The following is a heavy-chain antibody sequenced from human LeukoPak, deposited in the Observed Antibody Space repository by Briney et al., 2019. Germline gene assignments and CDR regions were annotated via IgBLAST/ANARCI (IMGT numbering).Heavy chain of an antibody. CDR2: ITPYSGYT. CDR1: GYTFTNHG. Sequence: ASVNVSCKPSGYTFTNHGISWVRQAPGQGLEWMGWITPYSGYTNYAQKLQGRVSLATDTSTSTAYMELRSLTSDDTVVYYCARVNNYFDPWGPGTLVTVSS. V-gene: IGHV1-18*01. D-gene: IGHD4-11*01. CDR3: ARVNNYFDP. J-gene: IGHJ5*02.